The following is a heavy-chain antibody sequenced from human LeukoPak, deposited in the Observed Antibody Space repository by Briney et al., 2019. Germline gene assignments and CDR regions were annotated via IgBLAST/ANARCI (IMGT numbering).Heavy chain of an antibody. CDR3: AREEAVAAQGDAFDI. CDR1: GGSISSGSYY. V-gene: IGHV4-61*02. Sequence: SETLSLTCTVSGGSISSGSYYWSWIRQPAGKGLEWIGRIYTSGRTNYKPSLKSRVTISVDTSKNQFSLKLSSVTAADTAVYYCAREEAVAAQGDAFDIWGQGTMVTVSS. J-gene: IGHJ3*02. D-gene: IGHD6-19*01. CDR2: IYTSGRT.